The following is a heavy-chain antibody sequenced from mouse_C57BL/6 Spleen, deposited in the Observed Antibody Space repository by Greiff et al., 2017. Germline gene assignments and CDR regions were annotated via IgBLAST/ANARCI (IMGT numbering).Heavy chain of an antibody. V-gene: IGHV1-52*01. J-gene: IGHJ4*01. CDR3: ARSDTTVRAMDY. Sequence: QVQLQQSGAELVRPGSSVKLSCKASGYTFTSYWMHWVKQRPIQGLEWIGNIDPSDSETHYNQKFKDKATLTVDKSSSTAYMQLSSLTSEDSAVYYCARSDTTVRAMDYWGQGTSVTVSS. CDR2: IDPSDSET. CDR1: GYTFTSYW. D-gene: IGHD1-1*01.